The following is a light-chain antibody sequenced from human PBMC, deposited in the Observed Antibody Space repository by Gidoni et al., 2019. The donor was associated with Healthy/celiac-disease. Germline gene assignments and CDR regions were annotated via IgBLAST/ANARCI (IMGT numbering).Light chain of an antibody. CDR2: CNS. CDR1: SPNIGAGYD. CDR3: QSYDSSLSGYV. J-gene: IGLJ1*01. V-gene: IGLV1-40*01. Sequence: QSVLTQPPSVSGAPGQRVTISCTGSSPNIGAGYDVHWYQQLPGTAPKLLIYCNSNRPSGVPDRFSGSKSGTSASLAITGLQAEDEADYYCQSYDSSLSGYVFGTGTKVTVL.